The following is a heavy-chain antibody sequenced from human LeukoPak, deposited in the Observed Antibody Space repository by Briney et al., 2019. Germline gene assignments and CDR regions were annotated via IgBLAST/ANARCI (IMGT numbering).Heavy chain of an antibody. CDR3: AKGPFFYYDASGYNYYDL. D-gene: IGHD3-22*01. V-gene: IGHV3-23*01. J-gene: IGHJ4*02. Sequence: PGGSLRLSCAASGFTFRRYGMIWVRQAPGKGLEWVSAISSSGDSTYQADSVKGRLTISRDNSKNTLDLQMNSLRADDTAVYYCAKGPFFYYDASGYNYYDLWGQGTLVTVSS. CDR2: ISSSGDST. CDR1: GFTFRRYG.